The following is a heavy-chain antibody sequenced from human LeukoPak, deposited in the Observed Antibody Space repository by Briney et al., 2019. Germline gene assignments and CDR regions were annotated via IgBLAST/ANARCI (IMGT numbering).Heavy chain of an antibody. CDR3: ATYFYGGDYASYYFDY. J-gene: IGHJ4*02. Sequence: SETLSLTCAVSGGSITSSHWWSWARPPPGKGLEWTGEIYHGGSTNYNPSLKSRVTMSVDESKNQFSLKLSSVTAADTAVYYFATYFYGGDYASYYFDYWGQGTLVTVSS. D-gene: IGHD4-23*01. CDR2: IYHGGST. V-gene: IGHV4-4*02. CDR1: GGSITSSHW.